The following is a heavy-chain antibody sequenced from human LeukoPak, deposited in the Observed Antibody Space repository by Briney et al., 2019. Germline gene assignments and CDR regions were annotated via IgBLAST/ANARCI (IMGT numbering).Heavy chain of an antibody. J-gene: IGHJ6*03. V-gene: IGHV3-30*03. CDR2: ISYDGSNK. D-gene: IGHD6-13*01. CDR3: TTEHTGYSSSWPYYYYYMDV. Sequence: GGSLRLSCAASGFTFSSYGMHWVRQAPGKGLEWVAVISYDGSNKYYADSVKGRFTISRDNSKNTLYLQMNSLKTEDTAVYYCTTEHTGYSSSWPYYYYYMDVWGKGTTVTISS. CDR1: GFTFSSYG.